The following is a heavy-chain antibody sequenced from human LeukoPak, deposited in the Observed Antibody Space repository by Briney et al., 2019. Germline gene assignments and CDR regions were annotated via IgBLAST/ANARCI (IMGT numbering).Heavy chain of an antibody. V-gene: IGHV1-2*02. CDR3: ARVRPLIAAAGTTYSYYYMDV. CDR2: INPNSGDA. D-gene: IGHD6-13*01. CDR1: GYSFTGYY. J-gene: IGHJ6*03. Sequence: GASVKVSRKASGYSFTGYYMHWVRQAPGQGLEWMGWINPNSGDANYAQKFQGRVTMTRDTSISTAHMELSRLRSDDTAVYYCARVRPLIAAAGTTYSYYYMDVWGKGATVTVS.